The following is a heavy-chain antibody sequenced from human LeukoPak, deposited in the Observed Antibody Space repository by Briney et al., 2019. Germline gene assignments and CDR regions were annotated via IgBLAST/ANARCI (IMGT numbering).Heavy chain of an antibody. J-gene: IGHJ3*01. Sequence: SETLSLTCTISGGSTSSYYWSWIRQSPAKGLEWIGDIYYTGDTNDNPSPKSRASISIDTSNNQFSLRLRSVTAADTAVYYCARGFQWHPKPCVFDVWGQGTMVTVSS. V-gene: IGHV4-59*01. D-gene: IGHD2-8*01. CDR1: GGSTSSYY. CDR2: IYYTGDT. CDR3: ARGFQWHPKPCVFDV.